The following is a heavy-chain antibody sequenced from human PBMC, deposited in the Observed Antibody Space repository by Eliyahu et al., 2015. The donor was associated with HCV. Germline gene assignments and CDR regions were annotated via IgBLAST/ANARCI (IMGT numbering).Heavy chain of an antibody. CDR3: AIPNPNFYDTTGYYYLES. V-gene: IGHV4-34*01. J-gene: IGHJ4*02. CDR2: INRSERI. CDR1: GGSFSGTY. D-gene: IGHD3-22*01. Sequence: QVQLKQWGAGLLKPSETLSLTCAVYGGSFSGTYWSWIRQPPGKGLEWIGDINRSERINYNPSLKSRVTISVDSSKNQFSLRLNSVTAADTAVYYCAIPNPNFYDTTGYYYLESWGQGTLVTVSS.